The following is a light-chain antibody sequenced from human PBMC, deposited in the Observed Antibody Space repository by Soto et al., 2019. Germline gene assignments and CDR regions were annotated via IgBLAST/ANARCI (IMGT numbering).Light chain of an antibody. Sequence: DIQLTQSPSFLSASVGDRVTITCRASQDVSRYLAWYQQKPGKAPNLLIYAASTLRSGVPSRFSGSGSETECTLTISSLQPEDFATYYCQQLNSYVFAFGPGTKVYIK. CDR3: QQLNSYVFA. V-gene: IGKV1-9*01. CDR1: QDVSRY. CDR2: AAS. J-gene: IGKJ3*01.